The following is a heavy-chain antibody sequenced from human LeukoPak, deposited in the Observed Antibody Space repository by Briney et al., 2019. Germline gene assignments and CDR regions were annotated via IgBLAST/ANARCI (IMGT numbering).Heavy chain of an antibody. CDR3: ARDGLGYYDSSGYYLTNWFDP. D-gene: IGHD3-22*01. V-gene: IGHV1-69*01. J-gene: IGHJ5*02. Sequence: NYAQKFQGRVTITADESTSTAYMELSSLRSEDTAVYYCARDGLGYYDSSGYYLTNWFDPWGQGTLVTVSS.